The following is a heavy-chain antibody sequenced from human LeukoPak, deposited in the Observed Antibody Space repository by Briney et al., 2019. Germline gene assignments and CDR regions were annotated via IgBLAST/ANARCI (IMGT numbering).Heavy chain of an antibody. D-gene: IGHD2-2*01. V-gene: IGHV3-30*01. Sequence: GGSLRLSCAASGFTFSSYAMHWVRQAPGKGLEWVAFISHDGNDKYFADSVRGRFTISSDISKNTLYLQMNSLRAEDTAVYYCARSSISPHYYFYYMDVWGKGTTVTVSS. J-gene: IGHJ6*03. CDR3: ARSSISPHYYFYYMDV. CDR1: GFTFSSYA. CDR2: ISHDGNDK.